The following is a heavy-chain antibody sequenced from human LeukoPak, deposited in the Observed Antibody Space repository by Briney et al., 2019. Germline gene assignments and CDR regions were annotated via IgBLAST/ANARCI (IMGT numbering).Heavy chain of an antibody. D-gene: IGHD4-11*01. CDR1: GYTFTSYG. CDR3: ARVRSVTSTEYYYYYMDV. J-gene: IGHJ6*03. Sequence: ASVKVSCKASGYTFTSYGISWVRQAPGQGLEWMGWISAYNGNTNYAQKLQGRVTMTTDTSTSTAYMELRSLGSDDTAVYYCARVRSVTSTEYYYYYMDVWGKGTTLTVSS. V-gene: IGHV1-18*01. CDR2: ISAYNGNT.